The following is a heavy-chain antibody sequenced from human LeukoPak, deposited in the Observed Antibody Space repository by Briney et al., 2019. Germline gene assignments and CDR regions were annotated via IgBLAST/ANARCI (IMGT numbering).Heavy chain of an antibody. Sequence: PGGSLRLSCAASGFTFSSYWMSWVRQAPGKGLEWVANIKQDGSEKYYMDSVKGRFTISRDNAKNSLYLQMNSLRAEDTAVYYCARAYYYGSGSNYYFDYWGKGTLVTVSS. V-gene: IGHV3-7*01. CDR3: ARAYYYGSGSNYYFDY. CDR1: GFTFSSYW. D-gene: IGHD3-10*01. J-gene: IGHJ4*02. CDR2: IKQDGSEK.